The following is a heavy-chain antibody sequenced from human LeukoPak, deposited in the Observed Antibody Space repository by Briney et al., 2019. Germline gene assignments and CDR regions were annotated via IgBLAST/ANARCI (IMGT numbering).Heavy chain of an antibody. CDR1: GGTFSSYA. Sequence: SVKVACKASGGTFSSYAISWVRQAPGQGLEWMVRIIPIFGIANYAQKFQGRVTITADKSTSTAYMELSSLRSEDTAVYYCARAAVPAAKNDAFDIWGQGTMVTVSS. CDR2: IIPIFGIA. D-gene: IGHD2-2*01. V-gene: IGHV1-69*04. J-gene: IGHJ3*02. CDR3: ARAAVPAAKNDAFDI.